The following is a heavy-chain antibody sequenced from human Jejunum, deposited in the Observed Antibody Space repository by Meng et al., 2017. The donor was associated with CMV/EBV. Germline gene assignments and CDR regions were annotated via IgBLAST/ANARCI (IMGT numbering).Heavy chain of an antibody. Sequence: CKASGYTFTRYFMHWVRQAPGQGLEWMGWINPNTGGTNYAQKFQGRVTMTRDTSITTAYMEVTGLKSDDTAVYYCARNDDFTSLFNYWGQGTLVTVSS. D-gene: IGHD2-2*01. CDR3: ARNDDFTSLFNY. J-gene: IGHJ4*02. CDR2: INPNTGGT. V-gene: IGHV1-2*02. CDR1: GYTFTRYF.